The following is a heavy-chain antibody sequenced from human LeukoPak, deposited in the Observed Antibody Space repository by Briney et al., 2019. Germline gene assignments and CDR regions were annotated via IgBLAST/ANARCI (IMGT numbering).Heavy chain of an antibody. CDR3: AKPPRHFAPFDY. CDR2: ISGSGDYT. J-gene: IGHJ4*02. CDR1: EFTFSSYA. V-gene: IGHV3-23*01. Sequence: GGSLRLSCAASEFTFSSYAMSWVRQAPGKGLERVSTISGSGDYTYYADSVKGRFTISRDNSRNTLYLQMNSLRAEDTAVYYCAKPPRHFAPFDYWGQGTLVTVSS.